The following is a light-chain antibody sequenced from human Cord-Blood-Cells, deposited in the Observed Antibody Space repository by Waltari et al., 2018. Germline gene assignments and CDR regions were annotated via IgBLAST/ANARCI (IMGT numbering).Light chain of an antibody. V-gene: IGLV2-23*02. CDR1: SSDVGSYNL. CDR3: CSYAGSSTYV. Sequence: QSALTQPASVSGSPGQSITISCTGTSSDVGSYNLVSGYQQHPGKAPKLMLYAVSKRPSGVSNRFSGSKSGNTASLTSSGLQAEDEADYYCCSYAGSSTYVFGTGTKVTVL. J-gene: IGLJ1*01. CDR2: AVS.